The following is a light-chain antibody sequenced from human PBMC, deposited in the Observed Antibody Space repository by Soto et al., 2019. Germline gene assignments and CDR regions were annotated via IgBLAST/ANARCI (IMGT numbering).Light chain of an antibody. CDR2: DAS. CDR3: QQYNTYQGT. V-gene: IGKV1-5*01. J-gene: IGKJ1*01. Sequence: DIQITQSPSTLSASVGDRVSITCRASQNIDKWLAWYQQKPQKAPKLLIFDASTLESGVPSRFSGSGSGTEFTLTISSXQPDDFATYYCQQYNTYQGTFGPGTKVDIK. CDR1: QNIDKW.